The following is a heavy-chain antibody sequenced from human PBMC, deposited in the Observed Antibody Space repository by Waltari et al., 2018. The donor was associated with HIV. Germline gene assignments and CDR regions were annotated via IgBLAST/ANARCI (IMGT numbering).Heavy chain of an antibody. CDR1: GGSISSSSYY. V-gene: IGHV4-39*07. D-gene: IGHD2-15*01. Sequence: LQLQESGPGLVKTSETLSLTCTVSGGSISSSSYYWGWIRQPPGKGLEWIGSIYYSGSTYYNPSLKSRVTISVDTSKNQFSLKLSSVTAADTAVYYCARTYCSGGSCYSNYFHYWGQGTLVTVSS. J-gene: IGHJ4*02. CDR2: IYYSGST. CDR3: ARTYCSGGSCYSNYFHY.